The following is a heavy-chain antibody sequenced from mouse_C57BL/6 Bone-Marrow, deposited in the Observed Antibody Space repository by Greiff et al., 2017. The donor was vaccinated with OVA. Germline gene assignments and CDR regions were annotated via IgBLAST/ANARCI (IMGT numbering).Heavy chain of an antibody. J-gene: IGHJ3*01. D-gene: IGHD4-1*02. CDR1: GFTFTDYY. Sequence: EVKLMESGGGLVQPGGSLSLSCAASGFTFTDYYMSWVRQPPGKALEWLGFIRNKANGYTTEYSASVKGRFTISRDNSQSILYLQMNALRAEDSATYYCARSTGRGFAYWGQGTLVTVSA. CDR3: ARSTGRGFAY. CDR2: IRNKANGYTT. V-gene: IGHV7-3*01.